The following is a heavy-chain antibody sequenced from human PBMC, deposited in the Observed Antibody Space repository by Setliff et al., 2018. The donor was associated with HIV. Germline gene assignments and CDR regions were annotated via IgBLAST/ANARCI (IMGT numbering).Heavy chain of an antibody. J-gene: IGHJ3*02. CDR3: ARGTYCTDGVCNKGALDI. CDR2: IYSGSST. Sequence: GESLKISCAASGFTVSSNYMSWVRQAPGKGLEWVSIIYSGSSTSYYADSVKGRFTISRDSSKNMLYLQMNSLRAEDTAVYYCARGTYCTDGVCNKGALDIGGQGTMVTVSS. D-gene: IGHD2-8*01. V-gene: IGHV3-66*01. CDR1: GFTVSSNY.